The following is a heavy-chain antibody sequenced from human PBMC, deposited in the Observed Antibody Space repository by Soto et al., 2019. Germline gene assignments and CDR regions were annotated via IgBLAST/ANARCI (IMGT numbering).Heavy chain of an antibody. Sequence: ASEKVSCKASGGTFSSYAISWVRQAPGQGLEWMGGIIPIFGTANYAQKFQGRVTITADESTSTAYMELSSLRSEDTAVYYCARDLGAYCGGDCHNWFDPWGQGTLVTVSS. J-gene: IGHJ5*02. CDR3: ARDLGAYCGGDCHNWFDP. CDR1: GGTFSSYA. CDR2: IIPIFGTA. V-gene: IGHV1-69*13. D-gene: IGHD2-21*02.